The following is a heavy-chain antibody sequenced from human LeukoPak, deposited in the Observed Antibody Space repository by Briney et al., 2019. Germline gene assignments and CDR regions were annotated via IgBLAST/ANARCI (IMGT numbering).Heavy chain of an antibody. CDR1: GFNFIDYS. D-gene: IGHD5-12*01. Sequence: GGSLRLSCAASGFNFIDYSMNWVRQAPGKGLEWISYIGISSGNTKYADSVKGRFTISRDKARNSLYLQMNSLRVEDTAVYYCARDHRYAFDNWGHGTLVTVPS. CDR2: IGISSGNT. J-gene: IGHJ4*01. V-gene: IGHV3-48*01. CDR3: ARDHRYAFDN.